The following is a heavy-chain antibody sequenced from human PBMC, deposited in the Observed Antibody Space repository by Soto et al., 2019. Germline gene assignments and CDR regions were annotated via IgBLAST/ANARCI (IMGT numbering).Heavy chain of an antibody. V-gene: IGHV3-7*03. Sequence: GSLRLSCAASGFSFSNYWMSWVRQAPGKGLEWVANIKQVGSDKYYVDSVKGRFTIYRDNAKSSLYLQMNSLRVEDTAVYYCARRSVAGPYSGLYFYYGLDVWGQGTTVTVSS. J-gene: IGHJ6*02. CDR1: GFSFSNYW. CDR2: IKQVGSDK. CDR3: ARRSVAGPYSGLYFYYGLDV. D-gene: IGHD6-19*01.